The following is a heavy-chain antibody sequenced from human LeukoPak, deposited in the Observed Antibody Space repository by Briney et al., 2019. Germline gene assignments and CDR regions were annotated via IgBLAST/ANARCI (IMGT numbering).Heavy chain of an antibody. CDR3: AKPPYSSSWFYYFDY. CDR2: ISGSGGST. V-gene: IGHV3-23*01. CDR1: GFTFSTYA. J-gene: IGHJ4*02. Sequence: GGSLRLSCAATGFTFSTYAMSWVRQAPGKGLEWVSGISGSGGSTYYADSVKGRFTISRDNSKNTLHLQMNSLRAEDTAVYYCAKPPYSSSWFYYFDYWSQGALVTVSS. D-gene: IGHD6-13*01.